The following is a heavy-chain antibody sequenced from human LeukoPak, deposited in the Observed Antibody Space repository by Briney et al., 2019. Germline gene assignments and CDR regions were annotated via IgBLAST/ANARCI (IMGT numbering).Heavy chain of an antibody. J-gene: IGHJ3*02. CDR3: ARGLYLYYYDSSGVGHAFDI. CDR2: MNPNSGNT. CDR1: GYTFTSYD. V-gene: IGHV1-8*03. D-gene: IGHD3-22*01. Sequence: ASAKVSCKASGYTFTSYDINWVRQATGQGLEWMGWMNPNSGNTGYAQKFQGRVTITRNTSISTAYMELSSLRSEDTAVYYCARGLYLYYYDSSGVGHAFDIWGQGTMVTVSS.